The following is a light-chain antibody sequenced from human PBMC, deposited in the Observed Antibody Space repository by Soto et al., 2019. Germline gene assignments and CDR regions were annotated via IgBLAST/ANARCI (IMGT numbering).Light chain of an antibody. CDR3: SSYTSSSTYV. CDR2: DVS. Sequence: QSVLTQPASVSGSPGQSITISCTGTSSDVGGYNYVSWYQHHPGKAPKLMIYDVSNRPSGVSNRFSGSKSGNTPSLTISGLQAEDEADYYCSSYTSSSTYVFGTGTKVTVL. V-gene: IGLV2-14*01. CDR1: SSDVGGYNY. J-gene: IGLJ1*01.